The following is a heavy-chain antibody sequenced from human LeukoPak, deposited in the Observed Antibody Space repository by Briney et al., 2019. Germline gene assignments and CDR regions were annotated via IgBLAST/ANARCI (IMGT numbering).Heavy chain of an antibody. CDR1: GGSISSGGYY. D-gene: IGHD2-2*01. CDR2: IYHSGST. CDR3: ARPYCSSTSCSYAFDI. Sequence: PSGTLSLTCTVSGGSISSGGYYWSWIRQPPGKGLEWIGYIYHSGSTYYNPSLKSRVTISVDRSKNQFSLKLSSVTAADTAVYYCARPYCSSTSCSYAFDIWGQGTMVTVSS. J-gene: IGHJ3*02. V-gene: IGHV4-30-2*01.